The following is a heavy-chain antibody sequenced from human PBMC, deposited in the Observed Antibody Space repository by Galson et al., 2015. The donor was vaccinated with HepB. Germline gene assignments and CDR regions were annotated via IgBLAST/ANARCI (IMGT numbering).Heavy chain of an antibody. V-gene: IGHV1-69*02. J-gene: IGHJ6*02. CDR3: ARRYYYDSSGYSYYYYGMDV. CDR2: IIPILGIA. CDR1: GGTFSSYT. Sequence: SVKVSCKASGGTFSSYTISWVRQAPGQGLEWMGRIIPILGIANYAQKFQGRVTITADKSTSTAYMELSSLRSEDTAVYYCARRYYYDSSGYSYYYYGMDVWGQGTTVTVSS. D-gene: IGHD3-22*01.